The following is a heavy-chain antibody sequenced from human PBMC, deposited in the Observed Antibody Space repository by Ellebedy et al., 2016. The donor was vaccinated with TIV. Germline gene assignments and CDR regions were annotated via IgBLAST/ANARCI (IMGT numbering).Heavy chain of an antibody. D-gene: IGHD6-6*01. V-gene: IGHV3-11*01. CDR3: ARDPLEYSRTGLGY. CDR2: ISSSGITI. J-gene: IGHJ4*02. CDR1: GFTFSDYY. Sequence: GESLKISCAASGFTFSDYYMSWIRQAPGKGLEWVSYISSSGITIYYADSVKGRFTISRDNAKNPLYLQMNSLRAEDTAVYYCARDPLEYSRTGLGYWGQGTLVTVSS.